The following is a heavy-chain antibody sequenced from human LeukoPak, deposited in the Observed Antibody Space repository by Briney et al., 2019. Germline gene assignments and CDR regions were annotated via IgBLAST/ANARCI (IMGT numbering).Heavy chain of an antibody. CDR1: GFTFRSYA. J-gene: IGHJ4*02. Sequence: GGSLRLSCAASGFTFRSYAMSWVRQAPGQGLEWVSSISGGGGGTYYANSVKGRFTISRDNSKSTLYLQMNGLRAEDTAVYYCAKISTPIPAAGAMDNWGQGTLVTVS. V-gene: IGHV3-23*01. D-gene: IGHD6-13*01. CDR3: AKISTPIPAAGAMDN. CDR2: ISGGGGGT.